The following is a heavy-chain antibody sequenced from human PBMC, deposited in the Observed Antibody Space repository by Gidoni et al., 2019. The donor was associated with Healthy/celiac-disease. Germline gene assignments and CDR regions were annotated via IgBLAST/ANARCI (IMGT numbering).Heavy chain of an antibody. CDR3: ARGRLQNNWFDP. V-gene: IGHV3-74*01. CDR2: INSDGSST. J-gene: IGHJ5*02. CDR1: GFTFSSYW. D-gene: IGHD4-4*01. Sequence: EVQLVESGGGLVQPGGSLRLSCAASGFTFSSYWMHWVRQAPGKGLVWVSRINSDGSSTSYADSVKGRFTISRDNAKNMLYLQMNSLRAEDTAVYYCARGRLQNNWFDPWGQGTLVTVSS.